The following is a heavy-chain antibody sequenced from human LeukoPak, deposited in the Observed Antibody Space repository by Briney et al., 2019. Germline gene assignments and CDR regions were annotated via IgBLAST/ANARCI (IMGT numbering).Heavy chain of an antibody. V-gene: IGHV4-61*02. CDR2: IYTSGST. D-gene: IGHD6-13*01. Sequence: SQTLSLTCTVSGGSIGSGSYYWSWIRQPAGKGLEWIGRIYTSGSTNYNPSLKSRVTISVDTSKNQFSLKLSSVTAADTAVHYCARGIRYSSSSRTYNWFDPWGQGTLVTVSS. CDR1: GGSIGSGSYY. J-gene: IGHJ5*02. CDR3: ARGIRYSSSSRTYNWFDP.